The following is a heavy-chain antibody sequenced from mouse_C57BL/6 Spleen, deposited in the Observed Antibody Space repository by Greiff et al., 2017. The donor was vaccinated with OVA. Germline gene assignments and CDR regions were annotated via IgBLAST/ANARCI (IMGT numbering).Heavy chain of an antibody. CDR1: GYTFTDYE. Sequence: QVQLKESGAELVRPGASVTLSCKASGYTFTDYEMHWVKQTPVHGLEWIGAIDPETGGTAYNQKFKGKAILTADKSSSTAYMELRSLTSEDSAVYYCTSPPNWDVAYWGQGTLVTVSA. CDR3: TSPPNWDVAY. CDR2: IDPETGGT. V-gene: IGHV1-15*01. D-gene: IGHD4-1*01. J-gene: IGHJ3*01.